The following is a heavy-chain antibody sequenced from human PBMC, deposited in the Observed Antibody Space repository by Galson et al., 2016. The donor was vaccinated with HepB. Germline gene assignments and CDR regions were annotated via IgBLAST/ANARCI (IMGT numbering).Heavy chain of an antibody. D-gene: IGHD4-23*01. CDR1: GFTFSSYW. J-gene: IGHJ6*02. CDR2: ISTDGSST. Sequence: SLRLSCAASGFTFSSYWMHWVRQAPGKGLMWVSRISTDGSSTRYADSVKGRFTISRDNAKNTLYLHMRSLRAEDSAMYFCARNPYSGPRYYYGLDVWGRGTMVTVSS. CDR3: ARNPYSGPRYYYGLDV. V-gene: IGHV3-74*01.